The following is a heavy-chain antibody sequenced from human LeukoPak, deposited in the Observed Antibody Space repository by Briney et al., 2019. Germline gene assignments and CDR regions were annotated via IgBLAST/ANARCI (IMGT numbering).Heavy chain of an antibody. V-gene: IGHV3-23*01. CDR2: ISNSGGST. Sequence: GGSLRLSCAASGFTFSSYAMNWVRQAPGKGLEWVSGISNSGGSTYYADSVKGRFTISRDDSKNTLYLQMNSLRAEDTAVYYCAKETSSSFDYWGQGTLVTVSS. J-gene: IGHJ4*02. D-gene: IGHD6-6*01. CDR1: GFTFSSYA. CDR3: AKETSSSFDY.